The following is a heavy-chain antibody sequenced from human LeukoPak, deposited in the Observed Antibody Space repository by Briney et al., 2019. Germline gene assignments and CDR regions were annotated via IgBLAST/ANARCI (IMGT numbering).Heavy chain of an antibody. Sequence: SETLSLTCTVSGGSISNYYWSWIRQPPGQGLEWIGYIHYSGSTNYNPSLKSRVSISVDMSTNQFSLKLTSVTAADTAVYYCARHSRAYYDFDYWGQGTLVTVSS. CDR3: ARHSRAYYDFDY. J-gene: IGHJ4*02. V-gene: IGHV4-59*08. CDR2: IHYSGST. CDR1: GGSISNYY. D-gene: IGHD1-26*01.